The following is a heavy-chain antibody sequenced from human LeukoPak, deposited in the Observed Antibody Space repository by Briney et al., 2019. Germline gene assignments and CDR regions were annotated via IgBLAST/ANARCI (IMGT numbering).Heavy chain of an antibody. CDR3: AKTDYGDYSFDY. D-gene: IGHD4-17*01. J-gene: IGHJ4*02. V-gene: IGHV3-7*01. Sequence: GGSLRLSCVASGFTFSSNWMSWVRQAPGKGLEWVANIKENGNEESYVDSVKGRFTISRDNSKNTLYLQMNSLRAEDTAVYYCAKTDYGDYSFDYWGQGTLVTVSS. CDR1: GFTFSSNW. CDR2: IKENGNEE.